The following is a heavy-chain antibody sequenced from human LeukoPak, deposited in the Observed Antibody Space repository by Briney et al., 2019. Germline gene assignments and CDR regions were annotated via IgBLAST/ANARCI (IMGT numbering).Heavy chain of an antibody. Sequence: GGSLRLSCAASGFTFSNYIMHWVRQAPGKGLDWVAVILENGSNQYYADSVKGRFTISRDNSKNTLFLQMNSLRGEDTAMYYCARVQGGGYRTADYWGQGTLVTVSS. CDR3: ARVQGGGYRTADY. CDR1: GFTFSNYI. CDR2: ILENGSNQ. D-gene: IGHD6-19*01. J-gene: IGHJ4*02. V-gene: IGHV3-30*04.